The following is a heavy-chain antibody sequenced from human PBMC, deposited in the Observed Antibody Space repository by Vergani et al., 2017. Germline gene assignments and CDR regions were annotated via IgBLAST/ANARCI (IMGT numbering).Heavy chain of an antibody. CDR1: GGSISSYY. V-gene: IGHV4-59*01. D-gene: IGHD5-12*01. CDR3: ANLPGVDGYDRDY. Sequence: QVQLQESGPGLVKPSETLSLTCTVSGGSISSYYWSWIRQPPGKGLEWIGYIYYSGSTNYNPSLKSRVTISVDTSKNQFSLKLSSVTAADTAVYYCANLPGVDGYDRDYWGQGTLVTVSS. CDR2: IYYSGST. J-gene: IGHJ4*02.